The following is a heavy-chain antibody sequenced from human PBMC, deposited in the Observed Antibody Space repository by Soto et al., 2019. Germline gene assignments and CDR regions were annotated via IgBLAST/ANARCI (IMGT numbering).Heavy chain of an antibody. D-gene: IGHD2-21*02. J-gene: IGHJ6*02. CDR1: GGSISGYY. CDR2: MYNTGST. CDR3: ARDLWGYCGTDCYPLDV. Sequence: ASETLSLTCTVSGGSISGYYWSWIRQPPGKGLEWIGYMYNTGSTVYNPSFKSRVTISVDTSKNQFSLKLNSVTAADTAVYYCARDLWGYCGTDCYPLDVWVQGTTVT. V-gene: IGHV4-59*01.